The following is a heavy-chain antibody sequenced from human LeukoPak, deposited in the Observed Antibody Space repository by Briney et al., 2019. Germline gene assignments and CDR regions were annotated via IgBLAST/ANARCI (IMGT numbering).Heavy chain of an antibody. D-gene: IGHD4-17*01. CDR2: IYHSGST. CDR1: GYSISSGYY. J-gene: IGHJ5*02. V-gene: IGHV4-38-2*01. Sequence: KPSETLSLTCAVSGYSISSGYYWGWIRQPPGKGLEWIGSIYHSGSTYYNPSLKSRVTISVDTSKNQFSLKLSSVTAADTAVYYCARGTTRLRGAYNWFDPWGQGTLVTVSS. CDR3: ARGTTRLRGAYNWFDP.